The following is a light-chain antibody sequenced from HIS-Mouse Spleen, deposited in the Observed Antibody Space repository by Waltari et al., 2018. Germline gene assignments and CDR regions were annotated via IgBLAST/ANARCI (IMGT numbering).Light chain of an antibody. V-gene: IGLV3-19*01. CDR2: GKN. CDR1: SLRGHT. CDR3: NSRDSSGNHVV. Sequence: SSELTQDPAVSVALGQTVRITCQGDSLRGHTATWYQQKPGQAPVLVIYGKNNRPSGIPDRFSGSSSGNTASLTITGAQAEDEADYYCNSRDSSGNHVVFGGGTKLTVL. J-gene: IGLJ2*01.